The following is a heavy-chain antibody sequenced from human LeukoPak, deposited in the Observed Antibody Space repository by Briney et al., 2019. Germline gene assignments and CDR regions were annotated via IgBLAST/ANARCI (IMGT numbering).Heavy chain of an antibody. D-gene: IGHD2-8*02. CDR2: IYSGGTT. Sequence: PGGSLRLSCAVSGFTVSGNYMSWVRQAPGKGLEWVSLIYSGGTTYYADSVKGRFTISRDDSKNTLYLQMNSLRAEDTAIYYCATYRQVLLPFESWGQGTLVTVSS. CDR3: ATYRQVLLPFES. V-gene: IGHV3-53*01. CDR1: GFTVSGNY. J-gene: IGHJ4*02.